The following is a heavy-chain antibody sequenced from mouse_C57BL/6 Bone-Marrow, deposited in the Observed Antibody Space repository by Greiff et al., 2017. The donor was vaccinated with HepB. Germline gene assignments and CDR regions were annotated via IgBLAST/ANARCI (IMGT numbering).Heavy chain of an antibody. CDR3: ATYYGSSYWYFDV. V-gene: IGHV1-55*01. D-gene: IGHD1-1*01. Sequence: VQLQQSGAELVKPGASVKMSCKASGYTFTSYWITWVKQRPGQGLEWIGDIYPGSGSTNYNEKSKSKATLTVDTSSSTAYMQLSSLTSEDSAVYYCATYYGSSYWYFDVWGTGTTVTVSS. CDR2: IYPGSGST. J-gene: IGHJ1*03. CDR1: GYTFTSYW.